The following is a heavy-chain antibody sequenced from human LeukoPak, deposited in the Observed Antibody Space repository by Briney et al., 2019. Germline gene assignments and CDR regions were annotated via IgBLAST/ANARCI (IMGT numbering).Heavy chain of an antibody. CDR1: GYTFTGYY. J-gene: IGHJ3*02. V-gene: IGHV1-2*02. D-gene: IGHD3-3*01. Sequence: ASVKVSCKASGYTFTGYYMHWVRQAPGQGLGWMGWINPNSGATNYVQKFQGRVTMTRDTSVNTAYMELSRLRSDDTAMYYCAVITIFGVVIGGKTFDIWGQGTMVTVSS. CDR2: INPNSGAT. CDR3: AVITIFGVVIGGKTFDI.